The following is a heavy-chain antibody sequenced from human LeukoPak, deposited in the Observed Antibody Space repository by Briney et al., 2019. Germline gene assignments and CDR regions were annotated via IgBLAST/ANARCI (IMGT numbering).Heavy chain of an antibody. Sequence: PGGSLRLFCAASGLNVSSNYMNWARQAPGKGLEWVSHIYSGGSTHYADSVKGSFNISRAIPKNTLHLQMKRLRAEATAVYYGRSGGDSGYYGDYWGQGTRVTVSS. V-gene: IGHV3-66*01. CDR1: GLNVSSNY. D-gene: IGHD3-22*01. CDR2: IYSGGST. CDR3: RSGGDSGYYGDY. J-gene: IGHJ4*02.